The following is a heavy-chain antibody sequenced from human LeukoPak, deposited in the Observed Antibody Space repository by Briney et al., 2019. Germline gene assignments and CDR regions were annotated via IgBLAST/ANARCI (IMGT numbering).Heavy chain of an antibody. CDR2: IIPIFGTA. D-gene: IGHD1-26*01. CDR3: ARGRQWELLFDT. J-gene: IGHJ3*02. V-gene: IGHV1-69*05. CDR1: GGTFSSYA. Sequence: SVKASCKASGGTFSSYAISWVRQAPGQGLEWMGGIIPIFGTANYAQKFQGRVTITTDESTSTAYMELSSLRSEDTAVYYCARGRQWELLFDTWGQGTMVTVSS.